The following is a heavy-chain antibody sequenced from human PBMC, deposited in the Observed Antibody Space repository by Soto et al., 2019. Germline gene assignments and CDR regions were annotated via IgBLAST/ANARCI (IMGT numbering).Heavy chain of an antibody. J-gene: IGHJ4*02. D-gene: IGHD1-7*01. V-gene: IGHV3-23*01. Sequence: GGSLRLSCAASGVTFSSYAMCWGRQAQGKGLEWVSAISGSGGSTYYADSVKGRFTISRDNSKNTLYLQMNSLRAEDTAVYYCAKVPLTGTTLSRKDFDYWGQGTLVTVSS. CDR1: GVTFSSYA. CDR2: ISGSGGST. CDR3: AKVPLTGTTLSRKDFDY.